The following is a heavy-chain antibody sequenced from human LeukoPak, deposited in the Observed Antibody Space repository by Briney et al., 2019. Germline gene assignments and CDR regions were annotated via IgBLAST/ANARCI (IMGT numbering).Heavy chain of an antibody. D-gene: IGHD5-24*01. CDR1: GFTFSSYS. J-gene: IGHJ4*02. CDR2: ISSSSSYI. CDR3: VRDVWGDRDGFFDR. V-gene: IGHV3-21*01. Sequence: GGSLRLSCAASGFTFSSYSMNWVRQAPGKGLEWVSSISSSSSYIYYADSVKGRFTISRDNAKNSLYLQMNSLRAEDTAVYFCVRDVWGDRDGFFDRWGQGTLVTVSS.